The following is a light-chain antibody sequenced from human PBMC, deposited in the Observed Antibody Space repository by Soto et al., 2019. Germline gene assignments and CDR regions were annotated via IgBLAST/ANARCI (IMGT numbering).Light chain of an antibody. CDR1: QSVNNNY. J-gene: IGKJ5*01. CDR3: QQYNNWPPIT. V-gene: IGKV3-20*01. CDR2: GAS. Sequence: EIVLTQSPGTLSLSPGERATLSCRTSQSVNNNYLAWYQQQPGQAPRLLIYGASSRATGIPDRFSGSGSGTEFTLTISSLQSEDFAVYYCQQYNNWPPITFGQGTRLEIK.